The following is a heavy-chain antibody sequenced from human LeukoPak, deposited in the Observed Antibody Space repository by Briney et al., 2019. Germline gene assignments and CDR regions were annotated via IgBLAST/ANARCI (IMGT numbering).Heavy chain of an antibody. Sequence: PSETLSLTCTVSGGSISSSSYYWGWIRQPPGKGLEWIGSIYYSGSTYYNPSLKSRVTISVDTSKNQFSLKLSSVTAADTAVYYCARAGVVSVVPAAYNWFDPWGQGTLVTVSS. CDR1: GGSISSSSYY. CDR2: IYYSGST. J-gene: IGHJ5*02. V-gene: IGHV4-39*07. D-gene: IGHD2-2*01. CDR3: ARAGVVSVVPAAYNWFDP.